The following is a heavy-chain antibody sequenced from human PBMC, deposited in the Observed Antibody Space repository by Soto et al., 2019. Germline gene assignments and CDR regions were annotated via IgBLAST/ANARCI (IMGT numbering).Heavy chain of an antibody. D-gene: IGHD3-3*01. CDR1: GGTFSSYA. J-gene: IGHJ4*02. Sequence: ASVKVSCKASGGTFSSYAISWVRQAPGQGLEWMGGIIPIFGTANYAQKFQGRVTITADESTSTAYMELSSLRSEDTAVYYCARDKRSYYDFWSGYYRNDYWGQGTLVTVSS. CDR2: IIPIFGTA. V-gene: IGHV1-69*13. CDR3: ARDKRSYYDFWSGYYRNDY.